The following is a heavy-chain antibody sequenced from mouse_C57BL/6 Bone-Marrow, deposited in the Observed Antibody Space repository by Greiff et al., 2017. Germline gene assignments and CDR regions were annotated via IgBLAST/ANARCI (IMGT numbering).Heavy chain of an antibody. Sequence: QVQLQQPGAELVKPGASVKLSCKASAYTFTSYWITWVKQRPGQGLEWIGDIDPSNSNTNYNEKFKGKATLTVDTSSSTAYMQLSSLPSEDSAVYYCARGFYYFDYWGQGTTLTVSS. CDR2: IDPSNSNT. V-gene: IGHV1-50*01. CDR1: AYTFTSYW. J-gene: IGHJ2*01. CDR3: ARGFYYFDY.